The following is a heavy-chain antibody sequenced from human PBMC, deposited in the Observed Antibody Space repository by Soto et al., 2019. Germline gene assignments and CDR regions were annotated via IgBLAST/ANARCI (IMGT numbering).Heavy chain of an antibody. Sequence: PGGSLRLSCVASGFSFSSYAMSWVRQAPGKGLEWVSAISGSGGNTYYADSVKGRFTISRDNSKNTLYLQMNSLRVEDTAAYYCPNPMTVGSSWYGTTGINWGQGTLVTVSS. CDR1: GFSFSSYA. D-gene: IGHD6-13*01. CDR3: PNPMTVGSSWYGTTGIN. V-gene: IGHV3-23*01. CDR2: ISGSGGNT. J-gene: IGHJ4*02.